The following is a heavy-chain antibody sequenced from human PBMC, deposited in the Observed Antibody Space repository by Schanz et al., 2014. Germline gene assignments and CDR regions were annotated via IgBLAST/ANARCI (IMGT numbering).Heavy chain of an antibody. Sequence: QVQLQESGPGLVKPSGTLSLTCTVSGDSISNSHWWNWVRQPPGKGLEWIGVIYHGGTTIYNPSLESRATISIDKSKNQFSVRLTSVTAADTAVYYCAREIESSMIRGVIDWGQGTLVTVSS. D-gene: IGHD3-10*01. CDR2: IYHGGTT. V-gene: IGHV4-4*02. J-gene: IGHJ4*02. CDR3: AREIESSMIRGVID. CDR1: GDSISNSHW.